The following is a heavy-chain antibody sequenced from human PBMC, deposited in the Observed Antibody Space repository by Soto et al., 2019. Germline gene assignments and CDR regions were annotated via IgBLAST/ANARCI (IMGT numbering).Heavy chain of an antibody. D-gene: IGHD4-17*01. CDR2: IFYSGST. CDR1: GGSISSYY. J-gene: IGHJ3*02. V-gene: IGHV4-59*01. CDR3: ARRYGSAFDI. Sequence: QVQLQESGPGLVKPSETLSLTCTVSGGSISSYYWSWIRQPPGKGLEWIGYIFYSGSTNYNPSLKSRVIISVDTSKNQFSLKLSSVTAADTAVYYCARRYGSAFDIWGHGTMVTVSS.